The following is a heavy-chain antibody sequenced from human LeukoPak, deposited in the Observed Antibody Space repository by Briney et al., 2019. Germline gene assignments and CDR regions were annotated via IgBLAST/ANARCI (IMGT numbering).Heavy chain of an antibody. CDR3: ARDIVVVPAAYNWFEP. D-gene: IGHD2-2*01. Sequence: ASVKVSCKASGYTFTSYGISWVRQAPGQGLEWMGWISAYNGNTNYAQKLQGRVTMTTDTSTSTAYMELRSLRSDDTAVYYCARDIVVVPAAYNWFEPWGQGTLVTVSS. CDR1: GYTFTSYG. CDR2: ISAYNGNT. J-gene: IGHJ5*02. V-gene: IGHV1-18*04.